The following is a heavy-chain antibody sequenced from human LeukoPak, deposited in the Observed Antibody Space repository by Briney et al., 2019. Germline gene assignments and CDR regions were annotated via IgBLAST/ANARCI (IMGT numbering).Heavy chain of an antibody. CDR3: ARSLRYSYGPFDY. Sequence: SETLSLTCTVSGGSISSYYWSWIRQPPGKGLEWIGYIYYSGSTNYNPSLKSRVTISVDTSKNQFSLKLSSVTAADTAVYYCARSLRYSYGPFDYWGQGTLVTVSS. CDR2: IYYSGST. CDR1: GGSISSYY. D-gene: IGHD5-18*01. J-gene: IGHJ4*02. V-gene: IGHV4-59*08.